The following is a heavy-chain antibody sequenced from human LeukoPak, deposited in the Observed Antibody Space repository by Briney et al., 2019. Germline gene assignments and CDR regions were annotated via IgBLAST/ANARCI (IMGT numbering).Heavy chain of an antibody. CDR2: ISGSGAST. V-gene: IGHV3-23*01. CDR1: GFTFSSYA. Sequence: GGSLRLSCAASGFTFSSYAMHWVRQAPGKGLEWVSAISGSGASTYYADSVKGRFTISRDNSKSTVYLQMNSLRAEDTAVYFCAKGEDGYYYHGMDVWGHGTTVTVSS. D-gene: IGHD1-26*01. J-gene: IGHJ6*02. CDR3: AKGEDGYYYHGMDV.